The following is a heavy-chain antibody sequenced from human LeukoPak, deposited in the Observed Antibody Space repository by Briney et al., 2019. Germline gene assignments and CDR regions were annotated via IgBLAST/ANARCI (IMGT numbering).Heavy chain of an antibody. V-gene: IGHV3-74*01. CDR3: TRGLLGIDF. D-gene: IGHD2-8*02. Sequence: PGGSLRLSCAASGFTFSNYGMHWVRQAPGQELVWVSRIDTDVSLTNYAGSVKGRFTISRDNAKNTLYLQMNSLKAEDTAVYYCTRGLLGIDFWGQGTLVTVSS. J-gene: IGHJ4*02. CDR1: GFTFSNYG. CDR2: IDTDVSLT.